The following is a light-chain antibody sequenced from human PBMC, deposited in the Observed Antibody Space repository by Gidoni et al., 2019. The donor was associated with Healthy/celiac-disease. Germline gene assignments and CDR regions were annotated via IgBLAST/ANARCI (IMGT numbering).Light chain of an antibody. CDR1: RSNIGAGYD. J-gene: IGLJ1*01. V-gene: IGLV1-40*01. Sequence: QSVLTPPPSVSRSPGHRVTISCTGSRSNIGAGYDVHWSQQLPGTAPKPHVYGNSNRPSGVPDRFSGSKSGTSASLAITGLQAEDEADYYCQSYDSSLSGYVFGTGTKVTVV. CDR3: QSYDSSLSGYV. CDR2: GNS.